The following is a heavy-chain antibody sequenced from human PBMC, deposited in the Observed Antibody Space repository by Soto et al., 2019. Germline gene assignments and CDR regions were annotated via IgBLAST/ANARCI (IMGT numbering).Heavy chain of an antibody. CDR2: ISPMFGAA. CDR3: AREVQVHTAAFVQ. CDR1: GGTFNTYA. J-gene: IGHJ4*02. V-gene: IGHV1-69*19. Sequence: QVQLVQSGAEMKKPGSSVKVSCQSSGGTFNTYAMNWVRQAPGQGPEWMGDISPMFGAANYAPKFQGRVTITADESTGTSYMQLSSLTSEDTALYFCAREVQVHTAAFVQWGQGTLVTVSS. D-gene: IGHD3-10*01.